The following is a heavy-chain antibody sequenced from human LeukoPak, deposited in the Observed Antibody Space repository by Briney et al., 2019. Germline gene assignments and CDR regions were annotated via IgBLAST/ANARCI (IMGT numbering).Heavy chain of an antibody. CDR2: TYYTGST. CDR3: AGSYFYDGNRYFDY. Sequence: SETLSLTCNVSGGSITSYYWNWNRQPPGKGLEWIGYTYYTGSTNSNPSLRSRVTMSLDTSKNQFSLKLSSVTATDTARYYCAGSYFYDGNRYFDYWGQGALVTVSS. J-gene: IGHJ4*02. V-gene: IGHV4-59*08. D-gene: IGHD3-22*01. CDR1: GGSITSYY.